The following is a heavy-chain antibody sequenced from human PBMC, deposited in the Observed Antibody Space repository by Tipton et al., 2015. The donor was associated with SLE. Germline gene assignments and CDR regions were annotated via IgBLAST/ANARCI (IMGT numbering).Heavy chain of an antibody. CDR2: IWYDGSNK. V-gene: IGHV3-33*08. CDR3: ARDPSEWLRLGAYFDY. D-gene: IGHD5-12*01. J-gene: IGHJ4*02. Sequence: SLRLSCAASGFTFSNAWMNWVRQAPGKGLEWVAVIWYDGSNKYYADSVKGRFTISRDNSKNTLYLQMNSLRAEDTAVYYCARDPSEWLRLGAYFDYWGQGTLVTVSS. CDR1: GFTFSNAW.